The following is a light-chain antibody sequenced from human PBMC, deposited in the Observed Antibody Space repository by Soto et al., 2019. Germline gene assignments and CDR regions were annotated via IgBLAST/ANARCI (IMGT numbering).Light chain of an antibody. V-gene: IGKV3-11*01. Sequence: EIVMTQSPATLAFSPPGTATLXGLASQSVSTSLAWYQQKPGQAPRLLIYDASNRAPGIPARFSGSGSGTDFTLTISSLEPEDFAVYYCHHRGNGITFGQGTRL. CDR3: HHRGNGIT. CDR2: DAS. CDR1: QSVSTS. J-gene: IGKJ5*01.